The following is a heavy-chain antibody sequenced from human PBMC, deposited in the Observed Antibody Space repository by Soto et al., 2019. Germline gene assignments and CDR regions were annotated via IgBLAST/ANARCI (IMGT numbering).Heavy chain of an antibody. CDR3: ASSWQQNGMDV. Sequence: QPGGSLRLSCAASGFTFSSYWMHWVRQAPGKGLVWVSRINSDGSSTSYADSVKGRFTISRDNAKNTLYLQMNSLRAEDTAVYYCASSWQQNGMDVWGQGTTVTVSS. V-gene: IGHV3-74*01. D-gene: IGHD6-13*01. CDR2: INSDGSST. CDR1: GFTFSSYW. J-gene: IGHJ6*02.